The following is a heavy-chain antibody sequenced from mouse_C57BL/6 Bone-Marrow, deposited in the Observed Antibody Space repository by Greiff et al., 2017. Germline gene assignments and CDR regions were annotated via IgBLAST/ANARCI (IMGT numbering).Heavy chain of an antibody. J-gene: IGHJ1*03. Sequence: QVQLQQSGPELVKPGASVKISCKASGYSFTSYYIYWVKQRPGQGLEWIGWIYPGGGNTKYNEKFKGKATLSADTSSSTAYMQLSSLTSEDSAVYYCARGTASTVVEGGYFDVWGTGTTVTVSS. V-gene: IGHV1-66*01. CDR2: IYPGGGNT. D-gene: IGHD1-1*01. CDR1: GYSFTSYY. CDR3: ARGTASTVVEGGYFDV.